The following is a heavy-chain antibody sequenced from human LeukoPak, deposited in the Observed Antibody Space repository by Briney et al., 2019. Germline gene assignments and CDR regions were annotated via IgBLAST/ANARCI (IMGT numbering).Heavy chain of an antibody. D-gene: IGHD3-16*02. J-gene: IGHJ4*02. CDR1: GGSFSNYY. CDR3: HSYDYVWGSYRDDY. CDR2: INHSGST. Sequence: SETLSLTCAVYGGSFSNYYWSWIRQPPGKGLQWIGKINHSGSTNYNPSLKSRVTISVDTSKNQFSLKLSSVTAADTAVYYCHSYDYVWGSYRDDYWGQGTLVTVSS. V-gene: IGHV4-34*01.